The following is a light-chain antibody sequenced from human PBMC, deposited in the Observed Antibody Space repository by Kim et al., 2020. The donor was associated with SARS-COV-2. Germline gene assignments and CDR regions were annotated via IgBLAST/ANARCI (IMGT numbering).Light chain of an antibody. J-gene: IGKJ2*01. V-gene: IGKV1-5*03. CDR2: KAS. Sequence: DIQMTQSPSTLSPSVGDRVTITCRASQSISSWLAWYQQKPGKAPKVLIYKASSLESGVPSRFSGSGSGTEFTLTISSLQPDDFATYYCQQYNSYPYTFGQGTKLEI. CDR3: QQYNSYPYT. CDR1: QSISSW.